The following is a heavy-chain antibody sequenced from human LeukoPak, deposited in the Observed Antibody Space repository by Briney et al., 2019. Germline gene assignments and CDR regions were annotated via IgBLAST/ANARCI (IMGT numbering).Heavy chain of an antibody. V-gene: IGHV3-23*01. CDR2: NSGSGGST. J-gene: IGHJ4*02. D-gene: IGHD3-10*01. CDR1: GFTFSSYA. CDR3: AKGRGSGSYYFFDY. Sequence: GGSLRLSCAASGFTFSSYAMSWVRQAPGKGLEWVSANSGSGGSTYYADSVKGRFTISRDNSKNTLYLQMNSLRAEDTAVYYCAKGRGSGSYYFFDYWGQGTLVTVSS.